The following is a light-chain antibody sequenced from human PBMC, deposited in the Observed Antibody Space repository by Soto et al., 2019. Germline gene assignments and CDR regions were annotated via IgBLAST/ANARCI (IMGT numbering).Light chain of an antibody. V-gene: IGLV1-47*01. CDR2: RNN. CDR3: AAWEDSLGNVV. J-gene: IGLJ2*01. CDR1: SSNIGSNY. Sequence: QSVLTQPPSASGTPGPRVTISCSGSSSNIGSNYVYWYQQLPGTAPKLLIYRNNQRPSVVPDRFSGSKSGTSASLAISGLRSEDEADYYCAAWEDSLGNVVFGGGTKLTVL.